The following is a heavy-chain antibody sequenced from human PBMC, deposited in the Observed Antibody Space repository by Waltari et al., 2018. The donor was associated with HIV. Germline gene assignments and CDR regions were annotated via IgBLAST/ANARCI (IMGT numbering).Heavy chain of an antibody. J-gene: IGHJ4*02. V-gene: IGHV4-38-2*01. CDR3: ASGSRRGHSHGIDY. Sequence: QVQLQESGPGLVKPSETLSLTCSVSGYSIESGYYWGWIRQPPGKALEWIGSSLHSGNTYYNPSLKSRLTISLDTSKNQVSLKLSSVTAADTAVYYCASGSRRGHSHGIDYWGQGTLVTVSS. D-gene: IGHD5-18*01. CDR1: GYSIESGYY. CDR2: SLHSGNT.